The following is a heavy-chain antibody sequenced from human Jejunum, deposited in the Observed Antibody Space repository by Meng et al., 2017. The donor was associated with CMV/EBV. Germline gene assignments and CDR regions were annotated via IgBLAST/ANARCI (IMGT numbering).Heavy chain of an antibody. V-gene: IGHV2-5*01. Sequence: VTGLSLRTNGEGVGAIRQPRGKAMEWLAVMCWNNDNRYSRSLKSRLTLTKKTSKNQVVLTMTNVDPVDTGTYFCAHRDSNYRTPFDHWGQGTLVTVSS. J-gene: IGHJ4*02. CDR1: GLSLRTNGEG. CDR3: AHRDSNYRTPFDH. CDR2: MCWNNDN. D-gene: IGHD3-22*01.